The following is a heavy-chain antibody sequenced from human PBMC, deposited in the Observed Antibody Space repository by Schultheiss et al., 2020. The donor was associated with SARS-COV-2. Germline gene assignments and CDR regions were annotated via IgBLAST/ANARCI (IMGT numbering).Heavy chain of an antibody. D-gene: IGHD6-19*01. Sequence: GGSLRLSCAASGFTFSSYEMNWVRQAPGKGLEWVSYISSSGSTIYYADSVKGRFTISRDNAKNSLYLQMNSLRAEDTAVYYCARDGEWLDYFDYWGQGTLVTVSS. CDR3: ARDGEWLDYFDY. CDR1: GFTFSSYE. CDR2: ISSSGSTI. J-gene: IGHJ4*02. V-gene: IGHV3-48*03.